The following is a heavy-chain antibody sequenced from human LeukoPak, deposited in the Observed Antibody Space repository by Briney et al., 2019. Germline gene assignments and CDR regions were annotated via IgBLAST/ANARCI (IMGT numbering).Heavy chain of an antibody. CDR1: GFTLSSYS. J-gene: IGHJ4*02. V-gene: IGHV3-21*01. Sequence: PGGPLRLFCAASGFTLSSYSMIWVRQARGKGLEWVSYFSSSSRYIYYADSVKGRFTITRDNAKNSLYLQMNSLTAEHTAVYYCARDSFYGSGGYGLEAFENWGQGTLVTVSS. D-gene: IGHD3-10*01. CDR2: FSSSSRYI. CDR3: ARDSFYGSGGYGLEAFEN.